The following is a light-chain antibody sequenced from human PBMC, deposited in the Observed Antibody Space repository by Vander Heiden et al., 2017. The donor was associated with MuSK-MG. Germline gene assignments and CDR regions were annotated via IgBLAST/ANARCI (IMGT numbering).Light chain of an antibody. CDR1: SSDVGGYNY. CDR2: DVT. J-gene: IGLJ1*01. Sequence: QSALTPARSVSGAPGQSVPISCTGTSSDVGGYNYVSWYQQHPGKAPKLMIYDVTKRPSGVPDRFSGSKSGNAASLTISGLQAEDEADYYCCSYADSYTFVFGTGTKVTVL. CDR3: CSYADSYTFV. V-gene: IGLV2-11*01.